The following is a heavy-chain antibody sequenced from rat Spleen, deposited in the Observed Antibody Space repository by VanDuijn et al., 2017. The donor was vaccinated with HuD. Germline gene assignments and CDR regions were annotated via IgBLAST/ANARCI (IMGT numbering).Heavy chain of an antibody. Sequence: EVQLVESGGGLVQPGRSMRLSCAASGFTFSDYGMAWVLQAPTKGLEWVASISYDGGSTYCRDSVKGRFTISRDNPKSTLYLQMDSLRPEDTATYYCARHAVGAGFAYWGQGTLVTVSS. V-gene: IGHV5-25*01. CDR2: ISYDGGST. J-gene: IGHJ3*01. CDR3: ARHAVGAGFAY. D-gene: IGHD5-1*01. CDR1: GFTFSDYG.